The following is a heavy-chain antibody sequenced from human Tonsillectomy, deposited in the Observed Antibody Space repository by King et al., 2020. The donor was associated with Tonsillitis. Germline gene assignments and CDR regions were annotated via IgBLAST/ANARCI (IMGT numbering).Heavy chain of an antibody. D-gene: IGHD5-12*01. CDR2: KWPDGNTK. Sequence: VQLVESGGGVVQPGKSLRLSCAASGFAFSSYGMHWVRQAPGKGLEWVAIKWPDGNTKYADSVKGRFTISRDNSKNTLYLQMNSLRAEDTAVYYCARHRSRYDIVAAFDYWGQGTLVTVSS. CDR1: GFAFSSYG. J-gene: IGHJ4*02. CDR3: ARHRSRYDIVAAFDY. V-gene: IGHV3-33*01.